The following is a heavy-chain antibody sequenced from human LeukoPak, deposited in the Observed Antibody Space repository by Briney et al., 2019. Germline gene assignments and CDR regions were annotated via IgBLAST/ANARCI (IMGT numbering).Heavy chain of an antibody. CDR1: GGSISSSSYY. CDR2: IYYSGST. CDR3: ARRRRRGIQLFDY. Sequence: SSETLSLTCTVSGGSISSSSYYWGWIRQPPGKGLEWIGSIYYSGSTYYNPSHKSRVTISVDTSKNQFSLKLSSVTAADTAVYYCARRRRRGIQLFDYWGQGTLVTVSS. V-gene: IGHV4-39*01. J-gene: IGHJ4*02. D-gene: IGHD5-18*01.